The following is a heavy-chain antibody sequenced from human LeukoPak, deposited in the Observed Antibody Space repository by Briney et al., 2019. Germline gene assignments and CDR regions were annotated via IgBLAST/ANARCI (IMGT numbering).Heavy chain of an antibody. J-gene: IGHJ6*02. V-gene: IGHV3-53*01. CDR2: IYSGGST. CDR3: ARDLSVDYYYYGMDA. CDR1: GFTVSSNY. Sequence: PGGSLRLSCAASGFTVSSNYMSWVRQAPGKGLEWVSVIYSGGSTYYADSVKGRFTISRDNSKNTLYLQMNSLRAEDTAVYYCARDLSVDYYYYGMDAWGQGTTVTVSS.